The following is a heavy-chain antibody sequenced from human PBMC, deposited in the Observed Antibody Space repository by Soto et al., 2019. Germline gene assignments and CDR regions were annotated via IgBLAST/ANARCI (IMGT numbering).Heavy chain of an antibody. J-gene: IGHJ4*02. CDR2: IWSDGNNK. V-gene: IGHV3-33*01. CDR3: ARPQLDTIMALDY. CDR1: GFTFNTYG. Sequence: QVQLVESGGGVVQRGRSLRLSCAASGFTFNTYGFHWVRQAPGKGLEGVAVIWSDGNNKYYADSVKGRFTISRARSKNTLYLQLNRLRVEHTAVFFCARPQLDTIMALDYWGQGTLVTVSS. D-gene: IGHD5-18*01.